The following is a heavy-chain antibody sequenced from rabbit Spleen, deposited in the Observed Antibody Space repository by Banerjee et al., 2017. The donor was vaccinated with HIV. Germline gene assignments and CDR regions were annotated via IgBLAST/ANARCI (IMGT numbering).Heavy chain of an antibody. Sequence: QQLVESGGGLVKPGASLTLTCKASGFSFSSGYYMCWVRQAPGKGLEWIGCIGTGSGSTWYASWAKGRFTISKTSSTTVTLQMTSLTAADTATYFCARDTSSSFSSYGMDLWGPGTLVTV. CDR1: GFSFSSGYY. V-gene: IGHV1S40*01. J-gene: IGHJ6*01. D-gene: IGHD1-1*01. CDR3: ARDTSSSFSSYGMDL. CDR2: IGTGSGST.